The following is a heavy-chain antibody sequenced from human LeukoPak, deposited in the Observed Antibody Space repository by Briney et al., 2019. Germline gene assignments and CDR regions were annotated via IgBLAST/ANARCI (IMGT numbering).Heavy chain of an antibody. CDR3: ARDLLPPSYYYGMDV. CDR1: GFTFSDYY. D-gene: IGHD2-21*01. J-gene: IGHJ6*02. V-gene: IGHV3-11*01. CDR2: ISSSGSTI. Sequence: PGGSLRLSCAASGFTFSDYYMSWIRQAPGKGLEWVSYISSSGSTIYYADSVKGRFTISRDNAKNSLYLQMNSLRAEDTAVYYCARDLLPPSYYYGMDVWGQGTTVTVSS.